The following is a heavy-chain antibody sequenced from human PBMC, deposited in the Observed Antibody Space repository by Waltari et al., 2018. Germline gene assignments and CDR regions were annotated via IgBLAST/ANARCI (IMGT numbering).Heavy chain of an antibody. CDR3: ARDHRTQWLVLPPDY. CDR1: GFTFSSYW. CDR2: IKQDGSEK. D-gene: IGHD6-19*01. Sequence: EVQLVESGGGLVQPGGSLRLSCAASGFTFSSYWMSWVRQAPGKGLEWVANIKQDGSEKYYVDAVKGRFTISRDNAKNSLYLQMNSLRAEDTAVYYCARDHRTQWLVLPPDYWGQGTLVTVSS. J-gene: IGHJ4*02. V-gene: IGHV3-7*01.